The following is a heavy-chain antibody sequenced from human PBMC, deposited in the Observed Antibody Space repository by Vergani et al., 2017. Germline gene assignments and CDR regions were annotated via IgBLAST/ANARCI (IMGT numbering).Heavy chain of an antibody. D-gene: IGHD1-26*01. Sequence: QVQLQESGPGLVKPSETLSLTCTVSGGSISSYYWSWIRQPPGKGLEWIGYIYYSGSTNYNPPLKSRVTISVDTAKNQFSLKLSSVTAADTAVYYCARGKAVGNNWFDPWGQGTLVTVSS. CDR1: GGSISSYY. CDR2: IYYSGST. J-gene: IGHJ5*02. V-gene: IGHV4-59*01. CDR3: ARGKAVGNNWFDP.